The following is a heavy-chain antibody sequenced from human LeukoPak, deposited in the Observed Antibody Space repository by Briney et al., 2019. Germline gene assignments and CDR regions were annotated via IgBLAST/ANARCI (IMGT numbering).Heavy chain of an antibody. V-gene: IGHV3-23*01. CDR2: ISGSGRNT. CDR1: GFTFSNYA. Sequence: GGSLRLSCAVPGFTFSNYAMSWVRQAPGKGLEWVSAISGSGRNTYYADSVKGRFTISRDNSKNTLFLQVTSLRAEDTALYYCAKGPVCSSTTCYSVGAFDIWGQGTMVTVSS. CDR3: AKGPVCSSTTCYSVGAFDI. D-gene: IGHD2-2*01. J-gene: IGHJ3*02.